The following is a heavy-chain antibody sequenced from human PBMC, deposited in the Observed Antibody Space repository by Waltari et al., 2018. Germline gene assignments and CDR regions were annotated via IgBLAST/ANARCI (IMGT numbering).Heavy chain of an antibody. J-gene: IGHJ3*02. Sequence: QVQLVQSGAEVKKPGASVKVSCKASGYTFTGYYMHWVRQAPGQGLEWMGLINPNSGGTNYAQKFQGRVTMNRDTSISTDYMELSRLRSDDTAVYYGASDVDTAMVTGGAFDIWGQGTMVTVSS. V-gene: IGHV1-2*02. CDR1: GYTFTGYY. CDR2: INPNSGGT. D-gene: IGHD5-18*01. CDR3: ASDVDTAMVTGGAFDI.